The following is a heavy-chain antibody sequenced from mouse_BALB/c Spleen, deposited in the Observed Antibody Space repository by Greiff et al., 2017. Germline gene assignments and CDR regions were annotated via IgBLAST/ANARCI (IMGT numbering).Heavy chain of an antibody. V-gene: IGHV1S81*02. Sequence: QVQLQQPGAELVKPGASVKLSCKASGYTFTSYWMHWVKQRPGQGLEWIGEINPSNGRTNYNEKFKSKATLTVDKSSSTAYMQLSSLTSEDSAVYYCARGYYGSSYVYFDYWGQGTTLTVSS. J-gene: IGHJ2*01. D-gene: IGHD1-1*01. CDR3: ARGYYGSSYVYFDY. CDR1: GYTFTSYW. CDR2: INPSNGRT.